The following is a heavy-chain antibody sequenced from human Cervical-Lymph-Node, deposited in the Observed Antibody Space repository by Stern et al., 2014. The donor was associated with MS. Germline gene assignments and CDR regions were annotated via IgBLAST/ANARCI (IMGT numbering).Heavy chain of an antibody. Sequence: QVQLVESGAEVKKPGSSVKISCKASGGTFGSYSISWVRQAPGQGLEWMGYIIPIFGTTDYAQKFQGRITITADESTSTAYMDLSSLRPEDTAVYYCARLHDLSPRGMDVWGQGTTVTVSS. CDR2: IIPIFGTT. CDR1: GGTFGSYS. J-gene: IGHJ6*02. V-gene: IGHV1-69*01. D-gene: IGHD3-3*01. CDR3: ARLHDLSPRGMDV.